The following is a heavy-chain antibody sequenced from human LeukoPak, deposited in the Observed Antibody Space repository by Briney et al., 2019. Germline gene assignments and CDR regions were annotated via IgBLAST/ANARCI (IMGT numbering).Heavy chain of an antibody. J-gene: IGHJ4*02. V-gene: IGHV4-59*01. D-gene: IGHD2-15*01. CDR2: IYYSGST. CDR1: GGSISSYY. CDR3: AKVRYCSGVNCYPDDN. Sequence: SETLSLTCTVSGGSISSYYWSWIRQPPGKGLEWIGYIYYSGSTNYNPSLKSRVTISVDTSKNQFSLKLSSVTAEDTAVYYCAKVRYCSGVNCYPDDNWGQGTLVTVSS.